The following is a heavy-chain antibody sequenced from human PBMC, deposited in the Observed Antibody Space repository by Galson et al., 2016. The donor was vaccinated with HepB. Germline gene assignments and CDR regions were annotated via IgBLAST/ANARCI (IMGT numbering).Heavy chain of an antibody. V-gene: IGHV3-23*01. D-gene: IGHD3-3*01. CDR2: ISPSGGTT. CDR1: GFTFSNYA. Sequence: SLRLSCAASGFTFSNYAMNWVRQAPGKGLEWVSTISPSGGTTYYADSVKGRFTISRDNSKNMLYLQMNSLRAEDTAVYYCAKYPNLEWLSTFHYWGQGTLVTVSS. J-gene: IGHJ4*02. CDR3: AKYPNLEWLSTFHY.